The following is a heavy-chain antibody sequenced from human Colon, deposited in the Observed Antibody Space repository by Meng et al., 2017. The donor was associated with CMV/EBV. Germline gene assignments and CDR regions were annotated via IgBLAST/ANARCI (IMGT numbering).Heavy chain of an antibody. D-gene: IGHD1-26*01. CDR3: GRDLSGERDH. J-gene: IGHJ4*02. Sequence: EVYLVESGGGFVQPGVSLRLSCAGSGFIFSNYWMHWVRQVPGGGLLWVSRIDNYGTITSYADSVKGRFTISRDNAKNTLYLQIDSLRVDDSAVYYCGRDLSGERDHWGQGTLVTVSS. CDR2: IDNYGTIT. CDR1: GFIFSNYW. V-gene: IGHV3-74*01.